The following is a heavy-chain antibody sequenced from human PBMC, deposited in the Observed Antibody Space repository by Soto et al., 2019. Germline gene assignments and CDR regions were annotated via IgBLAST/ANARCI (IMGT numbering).Heavy chain of an antibody. Sequence: GSLRLSCAASGFTVSSNYMSWVRQAPGKGLEWVSVIYSGGSTYYADSVKGRFTISRDNSKNTLYLQMNSLRAEDTAVYYCAKVTSSLVPVDAFDIWGQGTMVTVSS. CDR2: IYSGGST. CDR1: GFTVSSNY. D-gene: IGHD6-6*01. V-gene: IGHV3-53*01. CDR3: AKVTSSLVPVDAFDI. J-gene: IGHJ3*02.